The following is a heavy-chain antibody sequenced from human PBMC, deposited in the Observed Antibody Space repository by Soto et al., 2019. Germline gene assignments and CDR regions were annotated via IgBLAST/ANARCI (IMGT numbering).Heavy chain of an antibody. CDR1: GFTVSSNY. J-gene: IGHJ6*03. Sequence: PGGSLRLSCAASGFTVSSNYMSWVRQAPGKGLEWVSVIYSGGSTYYADSVKGRFTISRDNSKNTLYLQMNSLRAEDTAVYYCERKLYSGYEEGYMDVWGKGTTVTVSS. CDR3: ERKLYSGYEEGYMDV. V-gene: IGHV3-66*01. CDR2: IYSGGST. D-gene: IGHD5-12*01.